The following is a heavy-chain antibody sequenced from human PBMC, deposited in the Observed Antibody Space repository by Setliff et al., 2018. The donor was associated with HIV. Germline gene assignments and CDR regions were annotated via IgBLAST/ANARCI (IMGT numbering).Heavy chain of an antibody. J-gene: IGHJ4*02. CDR2: IYYNGST. Sequence: PSETLSLTCTVSGGSISSGDYYWSWIRQPPGKGLEWIGYIYYNGSTYYNPSLKSRVTISIDTSKNQFSLKLSPVTAADTAVYYCARVSSAVAGTPLPDYWGQGTLVTVSS. CDR3: ARVSSAVAGTPLPDY. D-gene: IGHD6-19*01. CDR1: GGSISSGDYY. V-gene: IGHV4-30-4*08.